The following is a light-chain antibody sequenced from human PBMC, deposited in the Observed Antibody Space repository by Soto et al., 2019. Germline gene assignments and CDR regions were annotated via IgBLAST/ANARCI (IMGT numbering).Light chain of an antibody. CDR2: DAS. Sequence: EIVLTQSPATLSLSPGERATLSCRASQSVSSYLAWYQQKPGQAPRLLIYDASNRATGIPARFSGSGSGTDFTLTISSLELEDFAVDYCQQRSNWRERRTFGGGTKGDIK. J-gene: IGKJ4*01. V-gene: IGKV3-11*01. CDR3: QQRSNWRERRT. CDR1: QSVSSY.